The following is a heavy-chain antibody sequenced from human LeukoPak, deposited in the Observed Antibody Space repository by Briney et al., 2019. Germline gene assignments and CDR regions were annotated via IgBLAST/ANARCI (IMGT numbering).Heavy chain of an antibody. CDR1: GFTFSSYA. D-gene: IGHD3-10*01. Sequence: GRSLRLSCAASGFTFSSYAMHWVRQAPGKGLEWVAVIPYDGSNKYYADSVKGRFTISRDNSKNTLYLQMNSLRAEDTAVYYCARDEYYYGSGSYQGDYWGQGTLVTVSS. CDR3: ARDEYYYGSGSYQGDY. V-gene: IGHV3-30-3*01. J-gene: IGHJ4*02. CDR2: IPYDGSNK.